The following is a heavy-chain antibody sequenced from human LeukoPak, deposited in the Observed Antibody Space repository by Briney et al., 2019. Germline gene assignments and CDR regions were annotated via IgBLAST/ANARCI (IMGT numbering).Heavy chain of an antibody. CDR2: VYTSAST. Sequence: SETLSLTCAVSGGSISSYSWSWIRQPAGKGLEWIGRVYTSASTNENPSPKSRGTMSVDTSKNQFSLKLSSVTAADTAVYDCARGDSSGWDYFDYWGQGTLVTVSS. J-gene: IGHJ4*02. D-gene: IGHD6-25*01. CDR3: ARGDSSGWDYFDY. V-gene: IGHV4-4*07. CDR1: GGSISSYS.